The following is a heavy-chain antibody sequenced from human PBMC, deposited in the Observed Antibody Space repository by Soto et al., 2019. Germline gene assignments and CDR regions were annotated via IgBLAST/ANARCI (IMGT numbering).Heavy chain of an antibody. CDR2: IYYSGST. CDR3: ARGLRTGTNFDY. Sequence: PSETLSLTCTVSGGSISSYYWSWIRQPPGEGLEWIGYIYYSGSTNYNPSLMSRVTISVDTSKNQFSLKLSSVTAADTAVYYCARGLRTGTNFDYWGQGTLVTVSS. J-gene: IGHJ4*02. CDR1: GGSISSYY. D-gene: IGHD1-1*01. V-gene: IGHV4-59*01.